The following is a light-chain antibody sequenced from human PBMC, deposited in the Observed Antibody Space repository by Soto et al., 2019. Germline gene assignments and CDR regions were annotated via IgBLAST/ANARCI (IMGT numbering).Light chain of an antibody. Sequence: QSALTQPASVSGSPGQSITISCTGTSSDIGRYNFVSWCQQHPGKAPKLMIYEVSNRPSGVSNRFSGSKSGNTASLTISGLQAEDEADYYCYSYTSSSTIVFGTGTKLTVL. J-gene: IGLJ1*01. CDR2: EVS. CDR1: SSDIGRYNF. V-gene: IGLV2-14*01. CDR3: YSYTSSSTIV.